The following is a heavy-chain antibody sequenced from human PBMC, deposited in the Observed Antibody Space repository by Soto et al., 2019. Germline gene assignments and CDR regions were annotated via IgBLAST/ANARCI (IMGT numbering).Heavy chain of an antibody. CDR1: GFTVSSNY. Sequence: GGSLRLSCAASGFTVSSNYMSWVRQAPGKGLEWVSVIYSGGSTYYADSVKGRFTISRHNSKNTLYLQMNSLRAEDTAVYYCARGTPGDPELASYYDSTETDYWGQGTLVTVSS. CDR2: IYSGGST. CDR3: ARGTPGDPELASYYDSTETDY. D-gene: IGHD3-22*01. J-gene: IGHJ4*02. V-gene: IGHV3-53*04.